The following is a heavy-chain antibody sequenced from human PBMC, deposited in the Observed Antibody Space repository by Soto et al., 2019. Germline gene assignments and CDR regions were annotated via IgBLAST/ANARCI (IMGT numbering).Heavy chain of an antibody. CDR2: IYYSGST. D-gene: IGHD5-12*01. Sequence: PSETLSLTCTVSGGSISSGDYYWSWIRQPPGKGLEWIGYIYYSGSTYYNPSLKSRVTISVDTSKNQFSLKLSSVTAADTAVYYCAREAGMDSGYDLQSWFDPWGQGTLVTVSS. V-gene: IGHV4-30-4*01. CDR1: GGSISSGDYY. CDR3: AREAGMDSGYDLQSWFDP. J-gene: IGHJ5*02.